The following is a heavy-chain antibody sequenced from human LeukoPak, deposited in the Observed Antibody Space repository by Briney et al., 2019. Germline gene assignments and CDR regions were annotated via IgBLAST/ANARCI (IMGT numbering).Heavy chain of an antibody. CDR1: AAIFSSNA. J-gene: IGHJ6*03. D-gene: IGHD5-24*01. CDR2: IRYDGSSK. CDR3: AKTPRNYPPGHMDV. V-gene: IGHV3-30*02. Sequence: GGSLRLSCTASAAIFSSNAMHWVRQAPGKGLEWVAFIRYDGSSKYYADSVKGRFTITRDTSKNTSYLQMNSLRLEDTALYYCAKTPRNYPPGHMDVWGKGTTVTISS.